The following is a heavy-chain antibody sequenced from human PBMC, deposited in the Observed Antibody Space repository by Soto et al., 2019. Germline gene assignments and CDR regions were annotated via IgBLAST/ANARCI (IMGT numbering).Heavy chain of an antibody. V-gene: IGHV3-74*01. J-gene: IGHJ6*02. D-gene: IGHD3-3*02. CDR2: INSDGSST. CDR3: AIISMGVTPYYYGMDV. CDR1: GFTFSSYW. Sequence: GGSLRLSCAASGFTFSSYWMHWVRQAPGKGLVWVSRINSDGSSTSYADSVKGRFTISRDNAKNTLYLQMNSLRAEDTAVYYCAIISMGVTPYYYGMDVWGQGTTVTVSS.